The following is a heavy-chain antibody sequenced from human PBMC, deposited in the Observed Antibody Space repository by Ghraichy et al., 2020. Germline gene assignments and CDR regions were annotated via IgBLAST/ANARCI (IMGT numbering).Heavy chain of an antibody. V-gene: IGHV3-21*01. CDR1: GFTFSSYS. Sequence: DSLNISCAASGFTFSSYSMNWVRQAPGKGLEWVSSISSSSSYIYYADSVKGRFTISRDNAKSSLYLQMNSLRAEDTAVYYCVREKAERGSSWYGVYGLDVWGQGTTVTVSS. D-gene: IGHD6-13*01. CDR3: VREKAERGSSWYGVYGLDV. J-gene: IGHJ6*02. CDR2: ISSSSSYI.